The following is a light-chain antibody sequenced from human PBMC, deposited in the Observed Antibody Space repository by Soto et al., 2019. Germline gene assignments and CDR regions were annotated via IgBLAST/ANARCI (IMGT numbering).Light chain of an antibody. Sequence: QMNQSPSTLSASVGDRVNITFRASQSISCWVAWYQQKPGKAPKLLIYKASSLESGVPSRFSGSGSGTEFTLTISSLQPDDFATYYCQQYNSPWTFGQGTKVEIK. J-gene: IGKJ1*01. CDR3: QQYNSPWT. V-gene: IGKV1-5*03. CDR1: QSISCW. CDR2: KAS.